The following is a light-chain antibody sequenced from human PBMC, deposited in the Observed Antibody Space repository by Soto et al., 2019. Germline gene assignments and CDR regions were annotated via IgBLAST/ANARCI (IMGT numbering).Light chain of an antibody. J-gene: IGLJ2*01. CDR1: SSDVGSYNR. Sequence: QSALTQPPSVPGSPGQSVTISCTGTSSDVGSYNRVSWYQLTPGTAHKLMIYEVSHRPSGVPDRFSGSKSGNTASLTISGLQTEDEADYYCSSYTSSSTLVFGGGTKLTVL. CDR2: EVS. CDR3: SSYTSSSTLV. V-gene: IGLV2-18*02.